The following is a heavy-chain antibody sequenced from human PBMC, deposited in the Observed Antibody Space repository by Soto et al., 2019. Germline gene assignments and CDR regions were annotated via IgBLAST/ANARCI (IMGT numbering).Heavy chain of an antibody. CDR3: AKGGYDYVWGSYRYLSRRFDL. CDR1: GFTFSSDA. Sequence: EVQLLESGGGLVQPGGSLRLSCAASGFTFSSDAMSWVRQAPGKGLEWVSAISGSGGSTYYADSVKGRFTISRDNSKNTLYLQMNSLRAADTAVYYCAKGGYDYVWGSYRYLSRRFDLWGQGTLVTVSS. CDR2: ISGSGGST. J-gene: IGHJ5*02. V-gene: IGHV3-23*01. D-gene: IGHD3-16*02.